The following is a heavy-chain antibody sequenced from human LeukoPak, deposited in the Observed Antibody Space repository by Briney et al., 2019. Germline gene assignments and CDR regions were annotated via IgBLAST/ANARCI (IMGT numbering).Heavy chain of an antibody. CDR2: INHSGST. J-gene: IGHJ4*02. CDR1: GGSFSGYY. V-gene: IGHV4-34*01. D-gene: IGHD3-22*01. Sequence: TSETLSLTCAVYGGSFSGYYWSWIRQPPGKGLEWIGEINHSGSTNYNPSLKSRVTISVDTSKNQFSLKLSSVTAADTAVYYCASLVYYYDSSGYYHSFDYWGQGTLVTVSP. CDR3: ASLVYYYDSSGYYHSFDY.